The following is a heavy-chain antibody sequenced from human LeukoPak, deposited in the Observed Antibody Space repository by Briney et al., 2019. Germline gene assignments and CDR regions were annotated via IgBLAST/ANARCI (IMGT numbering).Heavy chain of an antibody. J-gene: IGHJ4*02. CDR2: MNPNSGNT. D-gene: IGHD5-24*01. V-gene: IGHV1-8*01. Sequence: ASVKVSCTASGYTFTSYDINWVRQATGQGLEWMGWMNPNSGNTGYAQKFQGRVTMTRNTSISTAYMELSSLRSEDTAVYYCARGAGTGYKQDYWGQGTLVTVSS. CDR3: ARGAGTGYKQDY. CDR1: GYTFTSYD.